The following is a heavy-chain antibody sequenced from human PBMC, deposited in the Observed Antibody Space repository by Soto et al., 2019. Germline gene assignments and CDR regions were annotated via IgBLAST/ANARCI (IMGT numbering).Heavy chain of an antibody. CDR2: INAGNGNT. V-gene: IGHV1-3*01. D-gene: IGHD3-10*01. CDR3: ARALTFGELFIRAYDY. Sequence: ASVKVSCKASGYTFTSYAMHWVRQAPGQRLEWMGWINAGNGNTKYSQKFQGRVTITRDTSASTAYMELSSLRSEDTAVYYCARALTFGELFIRAYDYWGQGTLVTVSS. CDR1: GYTFTSYA. J-gene: IGHJ4*02.